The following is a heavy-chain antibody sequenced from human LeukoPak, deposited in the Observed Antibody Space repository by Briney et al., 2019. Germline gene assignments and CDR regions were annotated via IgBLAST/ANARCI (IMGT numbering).Heavy chain of an antibody. CDR3: ARLRQHLAPIDY. D-gene: IGHD6-13*01. J-gene: IGHJ4*02. CDR1: GGSISSSTYY. CDR2: IYYSGST. Sequence: PSETLSLTCTVSGGSISSSTYYWGWIRQPPGRGLEWIGNIYYSGSTYYNPSLKSRVTISVDTPKNQFSLKLTSVTAADTAVYYCARLRQHLAPIDYWGQGTLVTVSS. V-gene: IGHV4-39*01.